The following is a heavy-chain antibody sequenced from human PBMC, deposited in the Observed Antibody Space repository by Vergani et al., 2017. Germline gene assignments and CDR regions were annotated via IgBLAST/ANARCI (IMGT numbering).Heavy chain of an antibody. Sequence: EVQLVQSGAEVKKPGEPLKIPCRISGNSFTNYWMGWVRQMPGKGLEWMGIIHPADSDTRYSPSFQGQVTISVDKSISTAYLQRSSLRASDSAMYYCARLYGRDSSGSKYFDYWGQGTLVTVSS. CDR2: IHPADSDT. J-gene: IGHJ4*02. D-gene: IGHD3-22*01. CDR1: GNSFTNYW. CDR3: ARLYGRDSSGSKYFDY. V-gene: IGHV5-51*01.